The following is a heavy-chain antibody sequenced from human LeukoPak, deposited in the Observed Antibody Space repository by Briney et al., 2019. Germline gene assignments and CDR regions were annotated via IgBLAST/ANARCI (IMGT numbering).Heavy chain of an antibody. CDR2: INPNSGGT. CDR3: ASGGATQSLPKNWFDP. J-gene: IGHJ5*02. Sequence: ASVKVSCKASGYTFTGYYMHWVRQAPGQGLEWMGWINPNSGGTNYAQKFQGRVTMTRDTSISTAYMELSSLRSEDTAVYYCASGGATQSLPKNWFDPWGQGTLVTVSS. CDR1: GYTFTGYY. D-gene: IGHD5-12*01. V-gene: IGHV1-2*02.